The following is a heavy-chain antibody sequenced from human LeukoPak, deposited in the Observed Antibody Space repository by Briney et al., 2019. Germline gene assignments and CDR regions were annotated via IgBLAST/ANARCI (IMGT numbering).Heavy chain of an antibody. V-gene: IGHV5-51*01. CDR3: ARLDSRYPDP. CDR2: IYPGDSET. D-gene: IGHD2-2*02. J-gene: IGHJ5*02. Sequence: GESLKISCKASGYSFTTYWIAWVRQTSGKGLEWMGMIYPGDSETRYRPSFQGQVTISADESISTAYLQWSSLKASDSAMYYCARLDSRYPDPWGQGTLVTVSS. CDR1: GYSFTTYW.